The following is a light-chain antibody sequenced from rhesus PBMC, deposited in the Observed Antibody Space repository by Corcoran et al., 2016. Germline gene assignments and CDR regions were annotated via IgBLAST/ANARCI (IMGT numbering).Light chain of an antibody. J-gene: IGKJ4*01. CDR1: QGISSY. V-gene: IGKV1-37*01. CDR3: QQYNSAPLT. CDR2: YAS. Sequence: DIQMTQSPSSLSASVGDTVTITCRASQGISSYLAWYQQKPGKAPKPLIYYASNLESGVPSRFSGSGSGTEFTITISSLQPEDFVTYYCQQYNSAPLTFGGGTKVEIK.